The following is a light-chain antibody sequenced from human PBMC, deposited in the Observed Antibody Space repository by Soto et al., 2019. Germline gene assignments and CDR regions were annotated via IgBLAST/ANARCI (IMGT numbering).Light chain of an antibody. CDR1: QGISSD. Sequence: AIQMPQPPSSLSASVGDRVTVTCRASQGISSDLGWFQQKPGKAPKLLIYAASSLQSGVPSRFSGRGSGTYFTLTISGLQVEDSATYYCLQEYRYPLTFGGGTKVDIK. CDR2: AAS. CDR3: LQEYRYPLT. V-gene: IGKV1-6*02. J-gene: IGKJ4*01.